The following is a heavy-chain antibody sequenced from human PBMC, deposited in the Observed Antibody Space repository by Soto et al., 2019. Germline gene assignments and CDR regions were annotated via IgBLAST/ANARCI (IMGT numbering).Heavy chain of an antibody. D-gene: IGHD3-16*02. CDR3: TRIGLDV. J-gene: IGHJ6*02. CDR1: GFNFKYYG. Sequence: GALRLTCKASGFNFKYYGMHWVRQAPGKGLEWVAAMSYDGSNKFYVDSVKGRFTTSRDDSRNTLYLEMNSLTVEDTAVYFCTRIGLDVWGQGTKVTVYS. CDR2: MSYDGSNK. V-gene: IGHV3-30*03.